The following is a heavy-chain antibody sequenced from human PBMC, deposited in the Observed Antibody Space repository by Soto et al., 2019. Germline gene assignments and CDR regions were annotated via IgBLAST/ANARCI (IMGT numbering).Heavy chain of an antibody. Sequence: QVQLVQSGAEVKKPGSSVKVSCKASGGTFSSYAISWVRQAPGQGLEWMGGIIPIFGTANYAQKFQGRVTITADESTSTAYMELSSLRSEDTAVYYCARDFAYCGGDCMGDAFDIGGQGTMVTVSS. D-gene: IGHD2-21*02. CDR1: GGTFSSYA. CDR3: ARDFAYCGGDCMGDAFDI. V-gene: IGHV1-69*01. J-gene: IGHJ3*02. CDR2: IIPIFGTA.